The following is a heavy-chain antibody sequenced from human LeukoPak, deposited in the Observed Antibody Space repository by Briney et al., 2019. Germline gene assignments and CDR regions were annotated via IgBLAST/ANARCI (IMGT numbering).Heavy chain of an antibody. J-gene: IGHJ5*02. D-gene: IGHD2-15*01. V-gene: IGHV1-46*01. CDR1: GYTFTGYY. Sequence: ASVKVSCKASGYTFTGYYMHWVRQAPGQGLEWMGVIHPSGGSTSYAQKFQGRVTMTRDTSTSTVYMELSSLRSEDTAVYYCASGYCSGGSCYEGWFDPWGQGTLVTVSS. CDR3: ASGYCSGGSCYEGWFDP. CDR2: IHPSGGST.